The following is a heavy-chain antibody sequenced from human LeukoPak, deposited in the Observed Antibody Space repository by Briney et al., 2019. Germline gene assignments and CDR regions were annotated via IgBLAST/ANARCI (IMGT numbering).Heavy chain of an antibody. D-gene: IGHD1-26*01. J-gene: IGHJ4*02. CDR1: GFTFSSYS. V-gene: IGHV3-21*01. CDR2: ISSSSSSI. Sequence: GGSLRLSCAASGFTFSSYSMNWVRQAPGKGLEWVSSISSSSSSIYYADSVKGRFTISRDNAKNSLYLQMNSLRAEDTAVYYCACGGTYLPYWGQGTLVTVSS. CDR3: ACGGTYLPY.